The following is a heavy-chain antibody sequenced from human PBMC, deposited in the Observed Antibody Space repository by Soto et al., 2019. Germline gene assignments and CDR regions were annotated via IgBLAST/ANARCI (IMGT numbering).Heavy chain of an antibody. V-gene: IGHV2-5*02. Sequence: QITLKESGPTLVRPTQPLTLTCAFSGFSLSTSGVGVGWIRQPPGRALEWLAVIYWDDSKHYSPSLRSSHTITNATSKNQVVLTVTNMDPIDTGTYYCAHKGPEDWPLDYWGQGTLVTVSS. CDR1: GFSLSTSGVG. J-gene: IGHJ4*02. CDR3: AHKGPEDWPLDY. CDR2: IYWDDSK. D-gene: IGHD3-9*01.